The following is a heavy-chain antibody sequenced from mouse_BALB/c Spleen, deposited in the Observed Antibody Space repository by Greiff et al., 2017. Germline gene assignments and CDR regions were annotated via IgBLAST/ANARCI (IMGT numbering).Heavy chain of an antibody. Sequence: QVQLQQSGAELVRPGTSVKVSCKASGYAFTNYLIEWVKQRPGQGLEWIGVINPGSGGTNYNEKFKGKATLTADKSSSTAYMQLSSLTSDDSAVYFGARGISYYDTRCAMDDWGQGTSVTVSS. V-gene: IGHV1-54*01. CDR2: INPGSGGT. CDR3: ARGISYYDTRCAMDD. J-gene: IGHJ4*01. CDR1: GYAFTNYL. D-gene: IGHD2-4*01.